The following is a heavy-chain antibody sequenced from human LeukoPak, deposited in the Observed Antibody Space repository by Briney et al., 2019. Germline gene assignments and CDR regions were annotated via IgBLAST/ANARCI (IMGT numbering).Heavy chain of an antibody. CDR1: GFTFSSYA. V-gene: IGHV3-23*01. D-gene: IGHD3-22*01. CDR3: ARAHYYDSSGLDF. Sequence: GGSLRLSCAASGFTFSSYAMSWVRQAPGKGLEWVSAISGSGGSTYYADSVKGRFTISRDNSKNTLYLQMNSLRAEDTAVYYCARAHYYDSSGLDFWGQGTLVTISS. CDR2: ISGSGGST. J-gene: IGHJ4*02.